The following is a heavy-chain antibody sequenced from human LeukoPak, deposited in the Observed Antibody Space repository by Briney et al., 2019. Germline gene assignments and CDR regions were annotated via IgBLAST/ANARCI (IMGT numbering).Heavy chain of an antibody. Sequence: GGSLRLSCAASGFTFSSYWMNWVRQAPGKGLVWVSRIASDGSSTTYADSVKGRFSISRDNAKNTLYLQMNSLRVEDTAVYYCARGRPRGNDYWGQGTLVTVSS. CDR1: GFTFSSYW. D-gene: IGHD4-23*01. CDR3: ARGRPRGNDY. V-gene: IGHV3-74*01. CDR2: IASDGSST. J-gene: IGHJ4*02.